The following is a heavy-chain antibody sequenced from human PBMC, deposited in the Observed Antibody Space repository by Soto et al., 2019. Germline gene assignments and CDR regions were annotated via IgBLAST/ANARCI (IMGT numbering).Heavy chain of an antibody. J-gene: IGHJ6*02. CDR1: GYTFTSYG. CDR3: ARVALGLYGDYVAYYYGMDV. CDR2: ISAYNGNT. V-gene: IGHV1-18*01. D-gene: IGHD4-17*01. Sequence: GASVKVSCKASGYTFTSYGISWVRQAPGQGLEWMGWISAYNGNTNYAQKLQGRVTMTTDTSTSTAYMELRSLRSDDTAVYYCARVALGLYGDYVAYYYGMDVWGQGTTVTVSS.